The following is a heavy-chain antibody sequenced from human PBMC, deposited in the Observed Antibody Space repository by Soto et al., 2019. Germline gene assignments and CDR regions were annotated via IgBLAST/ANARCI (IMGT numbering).Heavy chain of an antibody. CDR3: AREESDFRGPNWVDP. D-gene: IGHD3-3*01. CDR2: IFYTGST. CDR1: GGSISGGAYY. Sequence: QVQLQESGPGLVKPSQTLSLTCTVSGGSISGGAYYWSWIRQHPGNGLGWIGYIFYTGSTFYNPSLKSRVAISVDTSKNQFSLKLNSVTAADTAVYYCAREESDFRGPNWVDPWGQGTLVTVSS. V-gene: IGHV4-31*03. J-gene: IGHJ5*02.